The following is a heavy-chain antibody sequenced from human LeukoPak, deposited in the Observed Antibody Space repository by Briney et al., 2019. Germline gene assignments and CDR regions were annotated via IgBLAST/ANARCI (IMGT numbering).Heavy chain of an antibody. Sequence: SETLSLTCSVSGGSISGYYWSWIRQPPGKGLEWIGYIYYSGNTNYNPSLKSRVTISVDTSKNQFSLKLSSVTAADTAVYYCARDLGKSLPAVMAWAYWGQGTLVTVSS. CDR1: GGSISGYY. D-gene: IGHD2-8*01. V-gene: IGHV4-59*01. CDR3: ARDLGKSLPAVMAWAY. CDR2: IYYSGNT. J-gene: IGHJ4*02.